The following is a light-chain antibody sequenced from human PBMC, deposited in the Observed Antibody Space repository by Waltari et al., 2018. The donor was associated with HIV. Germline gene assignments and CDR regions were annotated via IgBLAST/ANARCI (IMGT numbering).Light chain of an antibody. J-gene: IGKJ3*01. CDR3: QQSYSTVFT. CDR1: QSISSY. V-gene: IGKV1-39*01. CDR2: AAS. Sequence: DIQMNQSPSSLSASVGDRVTITCRAIQSISSYLNWYQQKPGKAPKLLIYAASSLQSGVPSRFSGIGSGTDFTLTISSLQPEDFATYYCQQSYSTVFTFGPGTKVDIK.